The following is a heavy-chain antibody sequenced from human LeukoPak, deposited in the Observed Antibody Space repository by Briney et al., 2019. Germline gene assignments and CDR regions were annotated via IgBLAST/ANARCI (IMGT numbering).Heavy chain of an antibody. CDR3: ARSEYYYDSSGYYYYYYYYYYMDV. CDR1: GGTFSSYA. V-gene: IGHV1-69*06. J-gene: IGHJ6*03. Sequence: ASVKVSCKASGGTFSSYAISWVRQAPGQGLEWMGGIIPIFGTANYAQKFQGRVTITADKSTSTAYMELSSLRSEDTAVYYCARSEYYYDSSGYYYYYYYYYYMDVWGKGTTVTVSS. CDR2: IIPIFGTA. D-gene: IGHD3-22*01.